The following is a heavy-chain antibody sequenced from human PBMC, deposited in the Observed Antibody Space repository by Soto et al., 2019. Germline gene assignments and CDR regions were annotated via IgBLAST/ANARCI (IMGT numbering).Heavy chain of an antibody. CDR2: INHSGST. V-gene: IGHV4-34*01. CDR1: GGSFSGYY. Sequence: PSETLSLTCAVYGGSFSGYYWSWIRQPPEKGLEWIGEINHSGSTNYNPSFKSRVTISVDTSKNQFSLKLSSVTAADTAVYYCARGTAVDVCTNCVCYTRQWFDPWAQGTLVPVSA. D-gene: IGHD2-8*01. J-gene: IGHJ5*02. CDR3: ARGTAVDVCTNCVCYTRQWFDP.